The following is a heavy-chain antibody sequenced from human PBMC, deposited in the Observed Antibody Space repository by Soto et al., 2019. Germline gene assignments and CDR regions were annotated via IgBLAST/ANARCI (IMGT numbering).Heavy chain of an antibody. J-gene: IGHJ4*02. CDR3: ASDPYYYASGF. V-gene: IGHV3-11*01. CDR1: GFRFSDHY. Sequence: GGSLRLSCAASGFRFSDHYMTWIRQAPGKGLEWVSKISGDATATYYADSVKGRFTVSRDNAKNSVYLQMNSLRAEDTAVYYCASDPYYYASGFWGQGTLVTVSS. D-gene: IGHD3-10*01. CDR2: ISGDATAT.